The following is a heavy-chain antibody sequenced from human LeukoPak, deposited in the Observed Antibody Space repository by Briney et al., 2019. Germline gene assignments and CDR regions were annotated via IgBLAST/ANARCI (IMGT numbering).Heavy chain of an antibody. Sequence: PSETLSLTCTVSGGSISSYYWSWIRQPPGKGLEWIGRIYTSGSTNYNPSLKSRVTISVDTSKNQFSLKLSSVTAADTAVYYCASSVVHDSSGYYYYYMDVWGKGTTVTVSS. CDR3: ASSVVHDSSGYYYYYMDV. J-gene: IGHJ6*03. CDR1: GGSISSYY. CDR2: IYTSGST. V-gene: IGHV4-4*08. D-gene: IGHD3-22*01.